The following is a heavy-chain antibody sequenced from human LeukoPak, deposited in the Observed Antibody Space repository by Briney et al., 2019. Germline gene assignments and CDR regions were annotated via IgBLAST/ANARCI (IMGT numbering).Heavy chain of an antibody. CDR3: ARDRSDGNGGTDY. V-gene: IGHV4-4*02. CDR2: IYHSGST. CDR1: GGSISSSNW. Sequence: SGTLSLTCAVSGGSISSSNWWSWVRQPPGKGLEWIGEIYHSGSTNYNPSLKSRVTISVDKSKNQFSLKLSSVTAADTAVYYCARDRSDGNGGTDYWGQGTLVTVSS. J-gene: IGHJ4*02. D-gene: IGHD2-8*01.